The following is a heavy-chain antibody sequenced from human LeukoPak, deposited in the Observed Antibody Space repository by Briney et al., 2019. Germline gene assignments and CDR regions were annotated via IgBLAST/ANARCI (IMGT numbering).Heavy chain of an antibody. CDR1: GGSISSYY. J-gene: IGHJ4*02. CDR3: ARGPITMARGVIIKSAPDY. Sequence: SSETLSLTCTVSGGSISSYYWSWIRQPPGKGLEWIGYIYYSGSTNYNPSLKSRVTISVDTSKNQFSLKLSSVTAADTAVYYCARGPITMARGVIIKSAPDYWGQGTLVTVSS. CDR2: IYYSGST. V-gene: IGHV4-59*01. D-gene: IGHD3-10*01.